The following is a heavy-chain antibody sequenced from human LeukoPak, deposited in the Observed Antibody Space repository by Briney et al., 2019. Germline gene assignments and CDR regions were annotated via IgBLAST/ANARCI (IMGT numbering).Heavy chain of an antibody. CDR1: GFTFSSYS. J-gene: IGHJ4*02. CDR2: ISTSSTYI. CDR3: ARNPPFIIGTTFFDY. Sequence: GGSLRLSCAASGFTFSSYSMNWVRQAPGKGLEWVSSISTSSTYIYYADSVKGRSTISRDNAKNSLYLQMNSLRAEDTAVYYCARNPPFIIGTTFFDYWGQGTLVTVSS. V-gene: IGHV3-21*01. D-gene: IGHD1-20*01.